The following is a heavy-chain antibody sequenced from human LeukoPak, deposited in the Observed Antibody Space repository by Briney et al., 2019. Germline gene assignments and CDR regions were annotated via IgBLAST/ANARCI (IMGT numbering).Heavy chain of an antibody. CDR2: IQYDGSNQ. D-gene: IGHD2-8*01. Sequence: GGSLRLSCAASPFTFSSYGMHWVRQAPGKGLEWVAYIQYDGSNQQYADSVKGRFSISRDSSKNILYLQMNSLRAEDTAVYYCAKDRCSNGVGCYYYYMDVWGKGTTVTISS. V-gene: IGHV3-30*02. J-gene: IGHJ6*03. CDR1: PFTFSSYG. CDR3: AKDRCSNGVGCYYYYMDV.